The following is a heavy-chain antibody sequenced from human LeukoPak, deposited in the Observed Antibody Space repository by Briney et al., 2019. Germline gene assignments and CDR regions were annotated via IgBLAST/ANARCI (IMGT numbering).Heavy chain of an antibody. V-gene: IGHV4-4*02. CDR2: INHSGST. CDR1: GDSISSSNC. CDR3: ASSRHWFDP. Sequence: SETLSLTCAVSGDSISSSNCWSWVRQPPGKGLEWIGEINHSGSTNYNPSLKSRVTISVDTSKNQFSLKLSSVTAADTAVYYCASSRHWFDPWGQGTLVTVSS. J-gene: IGHJ5*02.